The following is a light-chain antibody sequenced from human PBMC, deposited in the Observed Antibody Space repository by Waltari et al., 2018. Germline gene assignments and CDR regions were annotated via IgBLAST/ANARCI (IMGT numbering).Light chain of an antibody. V-gene: IGLV3-10*01. Sequence: SYELTQPPSVSVPPGPTARIPLPGHSFPRTHPCWYHQKSGHAPVLVIYEDNKRPSGIPERFSGSSSGTMATLTISGAQVEDEADYYCSSTDSSGNLWVFGGGTKLTVL. CDR3: SSTDSSGNLWV. CDR2: EDN. CDR1: SFPRTH. J-gene: IGLJ3*02.